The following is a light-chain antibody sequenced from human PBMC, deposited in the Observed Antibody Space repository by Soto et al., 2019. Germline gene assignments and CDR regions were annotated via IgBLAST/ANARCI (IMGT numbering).Light chain of an antibody. V-gene: IGLV4-69*01. Sequence: QLVLTQPPSASASLGASVKLTCTLSSGHNSYAIAWHQQQPEKGPRYLMKLNSDGSHSKGDGIPDRFSGSSSGAERYLTISSLQSEDEADYYWQTWSTDIRVFGGGTKLTVL. CDR2: LNSDGSH. CDR1: SGHNSYA. CDR3: QTWSTDIRV. J-gene: IGLJ3*02.